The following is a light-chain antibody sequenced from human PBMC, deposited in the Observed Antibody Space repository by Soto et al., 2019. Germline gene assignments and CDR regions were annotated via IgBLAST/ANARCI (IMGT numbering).Light chain of an antibody. CDR3: QHYNNWPPWT. V-gene: IGKV3-15*01. Sequence: EIVMTQSPATLSVSPGERATLSCRASQSVSINLAWYQQKPGQAPRPLIYGASTRATGIPARFSGSGSGTEFTLTISSLQSEDFAVYYCQHYNNWPPWTFGQGTSVEIK. CDR1: QSVSIN. CDR2: GAS. J-gene: IGKJ1*01.